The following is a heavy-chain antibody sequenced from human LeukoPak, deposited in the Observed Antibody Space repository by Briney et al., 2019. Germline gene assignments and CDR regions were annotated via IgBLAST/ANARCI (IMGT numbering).Heavy chain of an antibody. CDR2: IYYSGST. D-gene: IGHD4-23*01. Sequence: PSETLSLTCTVSGGSISSYYWGWIRQPPGKGLEWIGSIYYSGSTYYNPSLKSRVTISVDTSKNQFSLKLSSVTAADTAVYYCARLYGGHFQHWGQGTLVTVSS. CDR3: ARLYGGHFQH. V-gene: IGHV4-39*01. CDR1: GGSISSYY. J-gene: IGHJ1*01.